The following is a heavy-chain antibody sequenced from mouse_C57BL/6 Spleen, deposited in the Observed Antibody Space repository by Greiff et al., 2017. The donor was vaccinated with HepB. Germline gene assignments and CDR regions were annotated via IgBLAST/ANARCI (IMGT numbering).Heavy chain of an antibody. CDR3: ERSGYRNYDYFDY. CDR1: GYTFTSYG. V-gene: IGHV1-81*01. J-gene: IGHJ2*01. CDR2: IYPRSGNT. Sequence: QVQLKESGAELARPGASVKLSCKASGYTFTSYGISWVKQRTGQGLEWIGEIYPRSGNTYYNEKFKGKATLTADKSSSTAYMELRSLTSEDSAVYFCERSGYRNYDYFDYWGQGTTLTVSS. D-gene: IGHD2-5*01.